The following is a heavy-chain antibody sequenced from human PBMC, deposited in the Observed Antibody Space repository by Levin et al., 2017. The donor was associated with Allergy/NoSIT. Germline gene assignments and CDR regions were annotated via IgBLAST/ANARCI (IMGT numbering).Heavy chain of an antibody. CDR2: ISYDGSNK. CDR3: AKALYYDSSGYSRAIDY. J-gene: IGHJ4*02. Sequence: GESLKISCAASGFTFSSYGMHWVRQAPGKGLEWVAVISYDGSNKYYADSVKGRFTISRDNSKNTLYLQMNSLRAEDTAVYYCAKALYYDSSGYSRAIDYWGQGTLVTVSS. CDR1: GFTFSSYG. D-gene: IGHD3-22*01. V-gene: IGHV3-30*18.